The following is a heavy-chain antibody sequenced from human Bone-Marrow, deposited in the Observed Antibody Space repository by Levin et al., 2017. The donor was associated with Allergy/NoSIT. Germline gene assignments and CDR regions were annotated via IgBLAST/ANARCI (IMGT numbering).Heavy chain of an antibody. CDR2: ISPGDSEI. CDR1: GFAFTTHW. V-gene: IGHV5-51*01. D-gene: IGHD1-26*01. J-gene: IGHJ5*02. CDR3: AGHREGSAPS. Sequence: KVSCQGSGFAFTTHWIAWVRQMPGKGLEWIGIISPGDSEIRYSPSFEGQVAISADKSINTTYLEWRSLKASDSAMYYCAGHREGSAPSWGQGTLVTVSS.